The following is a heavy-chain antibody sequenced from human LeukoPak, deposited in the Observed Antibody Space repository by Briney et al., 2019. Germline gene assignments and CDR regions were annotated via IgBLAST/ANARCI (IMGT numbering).Heavy chain of an antibody. J-gene: IGHJ4*02. CDR2: IYYSGST. CDR1: GGSISSYY. V-gene: IGHV4-59*01. CDR3: RSSGRYEGDY. Sequence: SGTLSLTCTVSGGSISSYYWSWIRQPPGKGLEWIGYIYYSGSTNYNPSLKSRVTISVDTSKNQFSLKLSSVTAADTAVYYCRSSGRYEGDYWGQGTLVTVSS. D-gene: IGHD6-19*01.